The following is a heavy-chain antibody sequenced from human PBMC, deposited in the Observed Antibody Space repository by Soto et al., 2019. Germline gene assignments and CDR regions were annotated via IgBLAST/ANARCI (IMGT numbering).Heavy chain of an antibody. J-gene: IGHJ4*02. CDR3: ANHPASGWPPL. Sequence: GGSLRLSCAASGCTFSSYAMSWGRQAPGKGLEWVSAISGSGGSTYYADSVKGRFTISRDNSKNTLYLQMNSLRAEDTAVYYCANHPASGWPPLWGQGTLVTVSS. CDR1: GCTFSSYA. CDR2: ISGSGGST. D-gene: IGHD6-19*01. V-gene: IGHV3-23*01.